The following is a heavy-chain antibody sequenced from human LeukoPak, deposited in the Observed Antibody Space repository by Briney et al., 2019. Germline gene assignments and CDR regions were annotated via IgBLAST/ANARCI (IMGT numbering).Heavy chain of an antibody. D-gene: IGHD3-22*01. J-gene: IGHJ4*02. CDR3: ARVGDSSGSFDY. V-gene: IGHV4-59*01. Sequence: KPSETLSLTCIVSGGSISSYYWSWIRQPPGKGLEWIGYVYHSGSTNCNPSLKSRVTIFVDTSKNQFSLKLSSVIAADTAVYYCARVGDSSGSFDYWGQGTLVTVSS. CDR2: VYHSGST. CDR1: GGSISSYY.